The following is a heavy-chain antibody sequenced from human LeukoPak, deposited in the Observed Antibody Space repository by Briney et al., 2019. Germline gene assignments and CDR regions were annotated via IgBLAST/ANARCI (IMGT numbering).Heavy chain of an antibody. CDR3: AGGTGFIIKD. D-gene: IGHD3-9*01. Sequence: GGSLRLSCAASGFTFSLYWMNWVRRAPGKGLEWVANIKQDGSEKNYVDSVKGRFTISRDNAKNSLYLQTNNLRVEDTAMYYCAGGTGFIIKDWGQGTLVTVSS. V-gene: IGHV3-7*03. J-gene: IGHJ4*02. CDR2: IKQDGSEK. CDR1: GFTFSLYW.